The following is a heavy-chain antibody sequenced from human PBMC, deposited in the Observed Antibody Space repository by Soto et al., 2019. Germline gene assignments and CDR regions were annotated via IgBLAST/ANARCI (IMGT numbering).Heavy chain of an antibody. CDR1: GFTFSSYN. CDR3: AIETTYDIVTASYGNWCDP. Sequence: EVPLVESGGGLVKPGGSLRLSCAASGFTFSSYNMNWVRQAPGKGLEWVSSISSSSTYIYYADSVKGRFTISRDNAKNSLYLQMNSLRAEDTAVYYCAIETTYDIVTASYGNWCDPRGQGTLVTVSS. V-gene: IGHV3-21*01. J-gene: IGHJ5*02. D-gene: IGHD3-9*01. CDR2: ISSSSTYI.